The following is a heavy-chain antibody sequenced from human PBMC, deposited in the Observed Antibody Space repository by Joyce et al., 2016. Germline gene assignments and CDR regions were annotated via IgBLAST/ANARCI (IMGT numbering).Heavy chain of an antibody. CDR3: VRPRVAVAGTRWFDP. D-gene: IGHD6-13*01. CDR2: MCAGSRGT. Sequence: EVQLLESGGGLVQPGGSLRLSCAASGFTFVGYAMSLVRQAPGKGLEWCSAMCAGSRGTHYADSVRGRVTISRDDSDNSLYLHMSGLRSDDTAVYYCVRPRVAVAGTRWFDPWGQGTLVTVSS. V-gene: IGHV3-23*01. CDR1: GFTFVGYA. J-gene: IGHJ5*02.